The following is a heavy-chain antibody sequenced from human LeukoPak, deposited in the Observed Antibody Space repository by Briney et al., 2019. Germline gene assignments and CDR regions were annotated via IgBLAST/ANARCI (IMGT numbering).Heavy chain of an antibody. CDR1: GYIFTSYG. V-gene: IGHV1-2*02. CDR3: ARDSGEVPDY. D-gene: IGHD3-10*01. Sequence: ASVKVSCKASGYIFTSYGISWVRQAPGQGLEWMGWINPNNGGTKYAQNFQGRVTMTRDTSISTAYMELDRLRFDDTAVYYCARDSGEVPDYWGQGTLVTVSS. CDR2: INPNNGGT. J-gene: IGHJ4*02.